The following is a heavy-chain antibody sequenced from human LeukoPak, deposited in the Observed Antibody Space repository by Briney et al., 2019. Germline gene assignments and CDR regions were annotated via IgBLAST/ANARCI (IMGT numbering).Heavy chain of an antibody. Sequence: PGGSLRLSCAASGFTFSSYSMNWVRQAPGKGLEWVSSISSSSSYIYYADSVKGRFTISRDNAKNSLYLQMNSLRAEDTAVYYCASGEVIVEYYFDYWGQGTLVTVSS. CDR3: ASGEVIVEYYFDY. V-gene: IGHV3-21*01. J-gene: IGHJ4*02. D-gene: IGHD3-16*02. CDR2: ISSSSSYI. CDR1: GFTFSSYS.